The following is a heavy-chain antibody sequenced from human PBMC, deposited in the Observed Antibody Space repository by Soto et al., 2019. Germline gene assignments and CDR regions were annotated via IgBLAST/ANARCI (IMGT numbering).Heavy chain of an antibody. V-gene: IGHV1-2*04. CDR3: ARGESSLPMGQWLKRYYFDY. J-gene: IGHJ4*02. CDR2: INPNSGGT. D-gene: IGHD6-19*01. Sequence: QVQLVQSGAEVKKPGASVKVSCKASGYTFTGYYMHWVRQAPGQGLEWMGWINPNSGGTNYAQKFQSWVTMTRDTSISTAYMELSRLRSDDTAVYYCARGESSLPMGQWLKRYYFDYWGQGTLVTVSS. CDR1: GYTFTGYY.